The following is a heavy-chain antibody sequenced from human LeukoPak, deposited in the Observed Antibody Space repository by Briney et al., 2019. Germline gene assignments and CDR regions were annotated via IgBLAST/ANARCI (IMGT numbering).Heavy chain of an antibody. V-gene: IGHV3-21*01. Sequence: TGGSLRLSCAASGFTFSSYSMNWVRQAPGKGLEWVSSISSSSSYTYYADSVKGRFTISRDNAKNSLYLQMNSLRAEDTAVYYCARVLLAWDSSGPDAFDIWGQGTMVTVSS. CDR2: ISSSSSYT. CDR1: GFTFSSYS. D-gene: IGHD3-22*01. J-gene: IGHJ3*02. CDR3: ARVLLAWDSSGPDAFDI.